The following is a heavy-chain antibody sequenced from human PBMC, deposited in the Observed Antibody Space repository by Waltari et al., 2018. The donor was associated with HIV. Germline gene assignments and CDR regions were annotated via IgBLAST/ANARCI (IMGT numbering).Heavy chain of an antibody. V-gene: IGHV3-15*01. CDR2: IKSEDDGGTT. CDR3: TSTGGGITDY. D-gene: IGHD2-15*01. J-gene: IGHJ4*02. Sequence: EVQLVESGGGLVKPGESLRLSWAASGFTLTNAWMSWVRQAPGKGLEWVGRIKSEDDGGTTDYAAPVKGRFTISRDDSKNALYLQMNSLKTEDTALYYCTSTGGGITDYWGQGTLVTVSS. CDR1: GFTLTNAW.